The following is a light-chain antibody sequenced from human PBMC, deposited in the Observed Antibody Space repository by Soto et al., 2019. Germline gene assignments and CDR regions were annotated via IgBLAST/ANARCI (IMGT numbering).Light chain of an antibody. CDR2: LTS. CDR1: QAVNTR. V-gene: IGKV3D-11*01. J-gene: IGKJ1*01. Sequence: EIVLSQSPATLSSFPGDRVTLSCRASQAVNTRLAWHQHKPGQAPRLLIYLTSNRAAGIPARFSGSGSETDFTLTISSLQPEDVATYYCQKYNSAPWTFGQGTKVDNK. CDR3: QKYNSAPWT.